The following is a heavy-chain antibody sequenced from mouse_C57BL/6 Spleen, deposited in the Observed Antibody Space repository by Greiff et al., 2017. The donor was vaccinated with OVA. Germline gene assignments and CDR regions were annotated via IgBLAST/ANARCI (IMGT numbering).Heavy chain of an antibody. Sequence: QVQLQQPGAELVRPGSSVKLSCKASGYTFTSYWMHWVKQRPIQGLEWIGNIDPSDSETHYNQKFKDKATLTVDKSSSTAYMQLSSLTSEDSAVYSFAMHDGYYAWWYFDVWGTGTTVTVSS. V-gene: IGHV1-52*01. J-gene: IGHJ1*03. D-gene: IGHD2-3*01. CDR2: IDPSDSET. CDR3: AMHDGYYAWWYFDV. CDR1: GYTFTSYW.